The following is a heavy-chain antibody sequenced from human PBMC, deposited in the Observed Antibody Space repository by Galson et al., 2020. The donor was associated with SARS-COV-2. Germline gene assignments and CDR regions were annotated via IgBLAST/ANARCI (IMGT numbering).Heavy chain of an antibody. D-gene: IGHD6-6*01. CDR1: GFSLSPSGMC. Sequence: SGPTLVKPTQTLTLTCTFSGFSLSPSGMCVSWIRQPPGKALEWLARIDWDDDKYYSPSLKTRRTISKDTSKNQVVLTRTNMDPVDTATYYCARMSARVVALDYWGQGTLVTVSS. J-gene: IGHJ4*02. CDR3: ARMSARVVALDY. V-gene: IGHV2-70*11. CDR2: IDWDDDK.